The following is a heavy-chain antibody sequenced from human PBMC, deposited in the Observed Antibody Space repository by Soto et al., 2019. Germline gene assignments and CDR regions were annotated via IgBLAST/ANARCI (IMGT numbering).Heavy chain of an antibody. CDR3: VMVDNYVTPTPQDV. V-gene: IGHV1-18*01. Sequence: QVQLLQSGDELKKPGASVKVSCKASGYIFVNYGIAWVRQAPGQGLEWMGWIGPYTGNTHSATKVQGRLTMTTDTSTSTAYMDLGSLTSDDTAVYYCVMVDNYVTPTPQDVWGQGTTVTVSS. CDR2: IGPYTGNT. J-gene: IGHJ6*02. CDR1: GYIFVNYG. D-gene: IGHD3-16*01.